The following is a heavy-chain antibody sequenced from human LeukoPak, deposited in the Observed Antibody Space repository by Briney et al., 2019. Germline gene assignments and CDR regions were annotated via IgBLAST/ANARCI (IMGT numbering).Heavy chain of an antibody. CDR3: ARDPNGGYSYGYFDY. CDR2: ISGSGGTI. J-gene: IGHJ4*02. V-gene: IGHV3-48*03. CDR1: GFTFSSYE. D-gene: IGHD5-18*01. Sequence: GGSLRLSCAVSGFTFSSYEMNWIRQAPGERLEWVSYISGSGGTIFYADSVKGRFTISRDNAKNSLYLQMNSLRAEDTAVYYCARDPNGGYSYGYFDYWGQGTLVTVSS.